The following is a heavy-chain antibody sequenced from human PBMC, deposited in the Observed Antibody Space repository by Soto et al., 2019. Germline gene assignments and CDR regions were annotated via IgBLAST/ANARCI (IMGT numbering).Heavy chain of an antibody. J-gene: IGHJ6*02. Sequence: QVQLVESGGGVVQPGRSLRLSCAASGFTFSSYGMHWVRQAPGKGLEWVAVIWYDGSNKYYADSVKGRFTISRDNSKNPLYLQMNSLRAEDTAVYYCAREGSRSSGHYYYGMDVWGQGTTVTVSS. D-gene: IGHD6-6*01. V-gene: IGHV3-33*01. CDR3: AREGSRSSGHYYYGMDV. CDR1: GFTFSSYG. CDR2: IWYDGSNK.